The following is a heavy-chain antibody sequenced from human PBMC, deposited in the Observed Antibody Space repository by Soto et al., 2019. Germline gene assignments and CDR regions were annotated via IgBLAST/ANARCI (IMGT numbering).Heavy chain of an antibody. CDR1: GFTFSSYA. CDR2: ISGSGGST. CDR3: AKAMDIVVVVAANPFDY. V-gene: IGHV3-23*01. D-gene: IGHD2-15*01. J-gene: IGHJ4*02. Sequence: EVQLLESGGGLVQPGGSLRLSCAASGFTFSSYAMSWVRQAPGKGLEWVSAISGSGGSTYYADSVNGRFSISRDNSKNTLYLRMNSLRAEDTAVYYCAKAMDIVVVVAANPFDYWGQGTLVTVSS.